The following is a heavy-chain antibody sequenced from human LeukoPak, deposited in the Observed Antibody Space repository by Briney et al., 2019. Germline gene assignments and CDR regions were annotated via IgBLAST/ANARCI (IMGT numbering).Heavy chain of an antibody. V-gene: IGHV3-30-3*01. CDR1: GFTFSSYA. D-gene: IGHD2-2*01. J-gene: IGHJ4*02. CDR2: ISYDGSNK. CDR3: ARIIVVVPAANYFDY. Sequence: PGRSLRLSCAASGFTFSSYAMHWVRQAPGKGLEWVAVISYDGSNKYYADSVKGRFTISRDNSKNTLYLQMNSLRAEDTAVYYCARIIVVVPAANYFDYWGQGTLVTVSS.